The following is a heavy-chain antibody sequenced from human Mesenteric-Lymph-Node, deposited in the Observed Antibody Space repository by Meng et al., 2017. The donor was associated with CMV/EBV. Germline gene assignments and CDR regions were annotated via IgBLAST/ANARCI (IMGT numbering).Heavy chain of an antibody. CDR2: IKSDGSST. Sequence: LACAASGFTFSSYWMHWVRQTRGKGLGWVSRIKSDGSSTAYADSVQGRFTISRDNAKHTLYLQMNSLRAEDTAVYYCARDAFGATYYWGQGTLVTVS. D-gene: IGHD3-16*01. CDR1: GFTFSSYW. V-gene: IGHV3-74*01. CDR3: ARDAFGATYY. J-gene: IGHJ4*02.